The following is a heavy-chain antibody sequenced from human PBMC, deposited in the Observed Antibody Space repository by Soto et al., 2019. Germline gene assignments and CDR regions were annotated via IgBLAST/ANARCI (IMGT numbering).Heavy chain of an antibody. V-gene: IGHV4-28*01. D-gene: IGHD2-15*01. CDR2: TKSTGST. CDR3: TRKIGGIAPFDD. Sequence: QVQLRESGPGLVKPSHTLFLTGVVSGHSMSGDVWWGWIRQPPGRALEWIGHTKSTGSTHFNPALASRVSMSVAKSRNLLSLKLSSVTAGEPGIYHCTRKIGGIAPFDDGGQGTLVTVSA. J-gene: IGHJ4*02. CDR1: GHSMSGDVW.